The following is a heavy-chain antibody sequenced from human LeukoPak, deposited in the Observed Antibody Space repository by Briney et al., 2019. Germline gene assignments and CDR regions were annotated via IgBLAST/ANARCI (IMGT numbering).Heavy chain of an antibody. Sequence: GGSLRLSCAASGFSFSSYTMNWVRQAPGKGLDRVSDISSSSSTIYYADSVKGRFTISRDNAKNSLYLQMNSLRAEDTAVYYCARGLEIDYWGQGTLVTVSS. CDR1: GFSFSSYT. J-gene: IGHJ4*02. CDR2: ISSSSSTI. V-gene: IGHV3-48*01. D-gene: IGHD6-6*01. CDR3: ARGLEIDY.